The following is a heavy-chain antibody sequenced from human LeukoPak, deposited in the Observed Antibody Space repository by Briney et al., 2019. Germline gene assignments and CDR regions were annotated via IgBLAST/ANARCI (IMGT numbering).Heavy chain of an antibody. Sequence: SETLSLTCAVYGGSFSGYYWSWIRQPPGKGLEWIGSIYYSGSTYYNPSLKSRVTISVDTSKNQFSLKLSSVTAADTAVYYCARVGNNWNEVDYWGQGTLVTVSS. V-gene: IGHV4-34*01. J-gene: IGHJ4*02. CDR2: IYYSGST. CDR1: GGSFSGYY. D-gene: IGHD1-20*01. CDR3: ARVGNNWNEVDY.